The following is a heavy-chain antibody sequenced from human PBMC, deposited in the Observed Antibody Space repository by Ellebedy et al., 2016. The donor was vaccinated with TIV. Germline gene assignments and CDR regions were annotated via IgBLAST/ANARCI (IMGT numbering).Heavy chain of an antibody. CDR3: ARDFYYYGSGSWDDTFDI. CDR1: GYTFASYG. D-gene: IGHD3-10*01. J-gene: IGHJ3*02. V-gene: IGHV1-18*01. CDR2: VSANNGDP. Sequence: AASVKVSCKASGYTFASYGVSWVRQAPGQGLEWMGWVSANNGDPNYAQKLQGRVTMTTDTSTSTAYMDLRSLSSDDTAVYYCARDFYYYGSGSWDDTFDIWGQGTMVTVSS.